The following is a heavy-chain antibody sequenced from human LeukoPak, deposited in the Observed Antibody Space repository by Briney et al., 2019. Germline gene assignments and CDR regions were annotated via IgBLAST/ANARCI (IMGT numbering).Heavy chain of an antibody. CDR1: GDSVSGISAA. CDR2: TYYRSKWYN. Sequence: SQTLSLTCAISGDSVSGISAAWNWIRQSPSGGLEWLGRTYYRSKWYNDYAVSVKSRITINPDTSKNQFSLQLNSVTPEDTAVYYCARKTTISTFDIWGQGTMVTVSS. J-gene: IGHJ3*02. D-gene: IGHD1-1*01. V-gene: IGHV6-1*01. CDR3: ARKTTISTFDI.